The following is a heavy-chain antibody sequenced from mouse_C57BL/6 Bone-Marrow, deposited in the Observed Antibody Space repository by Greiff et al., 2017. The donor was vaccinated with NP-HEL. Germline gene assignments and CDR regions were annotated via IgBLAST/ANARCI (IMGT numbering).Heavy chain of an antibody. J-gene: IGHJ4*01. CDR3: ARPYYGSSYYAMDY. CDR1: GYTFTSYW. Sequence: QVQLQQPGAELVKPGASVKMSCKASGYTFTSYWITWVKPRPGQGLEWIGDIYPGSGSTTYNEKFKSKATRTVDTSSSTAYMQLSSLTSEDSAVYYCARPYYGSSYYAMDYWGQGTSVTVSS. V-gene: IGHV1-55*01. CDR2: IYPGSGST. D-gene: IGHD1-1*01.